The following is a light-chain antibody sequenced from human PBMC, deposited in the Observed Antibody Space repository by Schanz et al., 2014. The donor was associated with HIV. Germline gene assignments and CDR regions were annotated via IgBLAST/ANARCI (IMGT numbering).Light chain of an antibody. Sequence: EIVMTQSPATLSVSPGERATLSCRASQSVSSNFLAWYQQKPGQAPRLLIFGASNRATGIPDRFSGGVSGTDFTLTISRVEPEDYAVYYCQQYGSSPWTFGQGTRVDVK. CDR2: GAS. CDR3: QQYGSSPWT. J-gene: IGKJ1*01. V-gene: IGKV3-20*01. CDR1: QSVSSNF.